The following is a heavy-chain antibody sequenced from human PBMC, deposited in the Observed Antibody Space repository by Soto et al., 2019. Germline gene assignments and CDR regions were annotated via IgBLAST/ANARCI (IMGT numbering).Heavy chain of an antibody. CDR1: GFTFSNAW. V-gene: IGHV3-15*01. D-gene: IGHD3-22*01. J-gene: IGHJ5*02. CDR2: IKSKTDGGTT. CDR3: TTVIYAVVVIRSGWFDP. Sequence: GSLRLSCAASGFTFSNAWMSWVRQAPGKGLEWVGRIKSKTDGGTTDYAAPVKGRFTISRDDSKNTLYLQMNSLKTEDTAVYYCTTVIYAVVVIRSGWFDPWGQGTLVTVSS.